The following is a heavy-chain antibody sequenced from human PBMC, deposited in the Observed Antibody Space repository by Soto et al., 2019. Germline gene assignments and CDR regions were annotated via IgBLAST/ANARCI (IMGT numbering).Heavy chain of an antibody. CDR1: GYSFISHW. V-gene: IGHV5-51*01. J-gene: IGHJ6*01. CDR3: ARHRSYKYGSYGNLNMNGMDA. CDR2: IYPGDSDT. Sequence: GESLKISCKGSGYSFISHWIGWVRQMPGKGLEWMASIYPGDSDTRYSPSFQGQVTISADKSISTAYLQWSTLKASDIAMYYCARHRSYKYGSYGNLNMNGMDAWGQGTTVT. D-gene: IGHD3-16*01.